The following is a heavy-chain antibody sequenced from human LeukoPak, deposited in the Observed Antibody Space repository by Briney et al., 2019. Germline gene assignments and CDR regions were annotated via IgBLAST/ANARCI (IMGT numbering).Heavy chain of an antibody. CDR1: GFTFSSHG. J-gene: IGHJ6*03. V-gene: IGHV3-33*01. Sequence: GGSLRLSCAASGFTFSSHGVHWVRQAPGKGLEWVALIWYDGSNKYYADSVKGRFTISRDNSKNTLYLQMDSLRAEDTAVYYCARAGIVGLYYYYMDVWGKGTTVTVSS. D-gene: IGHD2-21*01. CDR2: IWYDGSNK. CDR3: ARAGIVGLYYYYMDV.